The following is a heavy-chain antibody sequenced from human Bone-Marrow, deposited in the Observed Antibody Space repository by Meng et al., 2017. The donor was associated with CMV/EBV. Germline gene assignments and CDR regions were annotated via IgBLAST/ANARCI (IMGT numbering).Heavy chain of an antibody. J-gene: IGHJ4*02. CDR2: IYYSGST. CDR1: GGSISSSSYY. D-gene: IGHD3-10*01. Sequence: SETLSLTCTVSGGSISSSSYYWGWIRQPPGKGLEWIGSIYYSGSTNYNPSLKSRVTISVDTSKNQFSLKLSSVTAADTAVYYCARDMPSLGGWGYWGQGTLVTVS. V-gene: IGHV4-39*07. CDR3: ARDMPSLGGWGY.